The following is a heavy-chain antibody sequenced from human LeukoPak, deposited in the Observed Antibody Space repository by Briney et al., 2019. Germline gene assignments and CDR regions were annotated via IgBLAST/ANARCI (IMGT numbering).Heavy chain of an antibody. J-gene: IGHJ3*02. V-gene: IGHV4-4*02. D-gene: IGHD6-19*01. CDR3: VTSISLAGWGAFDI. CDR1: GEYIINGHW. Sequence: SGTLSLTCAVSGEYIINGHWWCWVRQPPGKGLEWIGEIYHSGSTNYNSSLKSRVTISVDTSKNQFSLNLSSVTAADTAVYYCVTSISLAGWGAFDIWGQGTMVTVSS. CDR2: IYHSGST.